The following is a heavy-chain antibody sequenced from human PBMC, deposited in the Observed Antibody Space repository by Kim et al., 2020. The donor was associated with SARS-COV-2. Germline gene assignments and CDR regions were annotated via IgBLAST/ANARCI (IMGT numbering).Heavy chain of an antibody. CDR2: ISAYNGNT. D-gene: IGHD4-17*01. J-gene: IGHJ5*02. CDR3: ARDMTTVTTFWFDP. V-gene: IGHV1-18*01. CDR1: GYTFTSYG. Sequence: ASVKVSCKASGYTFTSYGISWVRQAPGQGLEWMGWISAYNGNTNYAQKLQGRVTMTTDTSTSTAYMELRSLRSDDTAVYYCARDMTTVTTFWFDPWGQGTLVTVSS.